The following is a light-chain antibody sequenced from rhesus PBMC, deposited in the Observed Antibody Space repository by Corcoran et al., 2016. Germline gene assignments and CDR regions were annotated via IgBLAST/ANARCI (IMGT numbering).Light chain of an antibody. CDR1: QSVGSN. Sequence: ETVMMQSPATLSLSPGERATLSCRASQSVGSNLPWYQQKPGQAPRLLIYSASSRAPGIPDRFSGSGSGTEFTLTISSLDPEDVGVYYCQKYNDWPPTFGGGTKVEIK. CDR2: SAS. J-gene: IGKJ4*01. CDR3: QKYNDWPPT. V-gene: IGKV3S9*01.